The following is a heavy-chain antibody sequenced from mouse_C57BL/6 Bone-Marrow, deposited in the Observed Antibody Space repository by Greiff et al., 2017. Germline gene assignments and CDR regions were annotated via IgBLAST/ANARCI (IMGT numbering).Heavy chain of an antibody. CDR3: AGQGLWYAMDY. D-gene: IGHD1-1*02. CDR2: ISNLAYSI. CDR1: GFTFSDYG. J-gene: IGHJ4*01. Sequence: EVKVVESGGGLVQPGGSLKLSCAASGFTFSDYGMAWVRQAPRQGPEWVAFISNLAYSIYYADTVTGRFTLSRENAKNTLYLEMSSLRSEDTAMYYCAGQGLWYAMDYWGQGTSVTVSS. V-gene: IGHV5-15*01.